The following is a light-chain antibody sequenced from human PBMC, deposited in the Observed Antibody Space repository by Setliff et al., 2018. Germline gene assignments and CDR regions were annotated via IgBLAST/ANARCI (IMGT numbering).Light chain of an antibody. V-gene: IGLV2-14*03. CDR1: SSDVGGYNY. CDR2: DVS. J-gene: IGLJ1*01. CDR3: SSYAGSSTLYV. Sequence: LTQPASVSGSPGQSITISCTGTSSDVGGYNYVSWYQQHPGKAPKLMIYDVSNRPSGVSNRFSGSKSANTASLTISGLQAEDEADYYCSSYAGSSTLYVFGTGTKSPS.